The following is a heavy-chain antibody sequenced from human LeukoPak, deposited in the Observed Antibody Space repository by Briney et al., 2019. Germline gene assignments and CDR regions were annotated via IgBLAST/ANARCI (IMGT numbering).Heavy chain of an antibody. CDR2: INSDGSST. D-gene: IGHD3-22*01. V-gene: IGHV3-74*01. Sequence: GGSLRLSCAASGFTFSSYWMHWVRQVPGKGLVWVSRINSDGSSTTYADSVKGRFTISRDTAKNTLYLQMNSLRAEDTAVYYCARGHHYYDSSAYYYWGQGTLVTVSS. J-gene: IGHJ4*02. CDR3: ARGHHYYDSSAYYY. CDR1: GFTFSSYW.